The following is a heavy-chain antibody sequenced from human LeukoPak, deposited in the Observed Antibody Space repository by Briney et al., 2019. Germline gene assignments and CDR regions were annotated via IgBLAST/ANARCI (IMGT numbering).Heavy chain of an antibody. J-gene: IGHJ4*02. V-gene: IGHV3-30*02. CDR3: ARGSYDYVWGSYRYTLLFDY. D-gene: IGHD3-16*02. CDR1: GFTFSSYG. Sequence: GGSLRLSCAASGFTFSSYGMHWVRQAPGKGLEWVAFIRYDGSNKYYADSVKGRFTISRDNSKNTLYLQMNSLRAEDAAVYYCARGSYDYVWGSYRYTLLFDYWGQGTLVTVSS. CDR2: IRYDGSNK.